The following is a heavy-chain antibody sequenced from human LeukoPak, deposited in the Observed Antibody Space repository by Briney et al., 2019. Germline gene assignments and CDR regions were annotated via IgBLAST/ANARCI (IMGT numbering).Heavy chain of an antibody. CDR3: ARSRIAAAGSWDDAFDI. D-gene: IGHD6-13*01. V-gene: IGHV4-61*02. J-gene: IGHJ3*02. Sequence: SETLSLTCTVPGGSISSNTYFYNWIRQPAGKGLEWIGRIYSSGRTDYNPSLKSRVTISVDTSKNQFSLKLSSVTAADTAVYYCARSRIAAAGSWDDAFDIWGQGTMVTVSS. CDR2: IYSSGRT. CDR1: GGSISSNTYF.